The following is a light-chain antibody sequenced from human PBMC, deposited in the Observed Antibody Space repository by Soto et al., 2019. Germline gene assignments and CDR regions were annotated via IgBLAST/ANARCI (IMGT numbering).Light chain of an antibody. CDR1: QSVSTY. CDR2: DAS. J-gene: IGKJ5*01. CDR3: QQRRSWPPTIT. Sequence: EIVLTHSPGTLSFSPWERSTLSFRSSQSVSTYLAWYQQRPGQAPRLLIYDASYRATDIPPRFSGSGSGTDFTLTISSLEPEDFAVYYCQQRRSWPPTITFGQGTRLEIK. V-gene: IGKV3-11*01.